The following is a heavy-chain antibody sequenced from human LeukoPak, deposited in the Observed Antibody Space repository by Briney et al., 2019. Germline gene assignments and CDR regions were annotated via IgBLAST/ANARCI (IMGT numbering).Heavy chain of an antibody. CDR2: ISGSGGST. J-gene: IGHJ1*01. CDR1: GFTFSSYA. CDR3: AKSPSSGWFRGYFQH. V-gene: IGHV3-23*01. D-gene: IGHD6-19*01. Sequence: PGGSLRLSCAASGFTFSSYAMSWVRQAPGKGLEWVSAISGSGGSTYYADSVKGRFTISRDNSKNTLYLQMNSLRAEDSAVYYCAKSPSSGWFRGYFQHWGQGTLVTVSS.